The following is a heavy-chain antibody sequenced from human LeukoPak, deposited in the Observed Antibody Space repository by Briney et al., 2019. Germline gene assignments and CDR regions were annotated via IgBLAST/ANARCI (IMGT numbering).Heavy chain of an antibody. D-gene: IGHD2-15*01. CDR1: GFTFSDYY. Sequence: GGSLRLSCTSSGFTFSDYYMSWIRQAPGKGLEWVSYISSSGSTIYYADSVKGRFTISRDNAKNSLYLQMNSLRAEDTALYYCATRYCSGGSCYFDYWGQGTLVTVSS. V-gene: IGHV3-11*01. CDR2: ISSSGSTI. J-gene: IGHJ4*02. CDR3: ATRYCSGGSCYFDY.